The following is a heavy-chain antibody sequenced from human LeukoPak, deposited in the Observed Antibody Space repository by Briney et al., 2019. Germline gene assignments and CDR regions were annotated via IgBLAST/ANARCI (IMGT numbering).Heavy chain of an antibody. CDR1: GFTFSNSW. V-gene: IGHV3-74*01. D-gene: IGHD3-22*01. Sequence: GGSLRLSCAASGFTFSNSWMHWVRQAPGKGPVWISRINSDGSSTHYADSVKGRFTISRDNAKNTLYLQMNSLRADDTAVYYCVRNYDSSAYPDAFDIWGQGTMVTVSS. CDR2: INSDGSST. J-gene: IGHJ3*02. CDR3: VRNYDSSAYPDAFDI.